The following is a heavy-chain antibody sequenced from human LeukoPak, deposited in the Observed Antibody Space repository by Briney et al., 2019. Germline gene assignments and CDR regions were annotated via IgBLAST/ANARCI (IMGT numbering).Heavy chain of an antibody. CDR2: IHHSGSA. V-gene: IGHV4-4*02. D-gene: IGHD4-17*01. Sequence: NSSGTLSLTCAVSGGSISSSHWWSWVRQPPGKGLEWIGEIHHSGSANYNPSLKSRVTISADKSKNQFSLRLSSVTAADTAVYYCARSSTVTTVYFDYWGQGTLVTVSS. J-gene: IGHJ4*02. CDR3: ARSSTVTTVYFDY. CDR1: GGSISSSHW.